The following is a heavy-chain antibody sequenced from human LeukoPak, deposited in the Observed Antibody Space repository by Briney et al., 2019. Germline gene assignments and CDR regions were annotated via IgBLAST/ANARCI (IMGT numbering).Heavy chain of an antibody. CDR2: IHYGST. D-gene: IGHD5-18*01. J-gene: IGHJ4*02. CDR3: ARGQKYTSGYTVTELGSRYFDY. V-gene: IGHV4-59*13. CDR1: GDAISSFY. Sequence: SETLSLTCTVSGDAISSFYWNWIRQPPGKALEGIGCIHYGSTEYTPSIESRVTISVDTSKNQFSLKVTSVTAADTAVYYCARGQKYTSGYTVTELGSRYFDYWGQGTLVTVSS.